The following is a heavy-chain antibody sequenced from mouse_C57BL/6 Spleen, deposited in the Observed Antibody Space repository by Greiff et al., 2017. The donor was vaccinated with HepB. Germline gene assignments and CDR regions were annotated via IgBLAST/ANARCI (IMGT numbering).Heavy chain of an antibody. CDR2: ISSGSSTI. D-gene: IGHD1-1*01. V-gene: IGHV5-17*01. Sequence: EVHLVESGGGLVKPGGSLKLSCAASGFTFSDYGMHWVRQAPEKGLEWVAYISSGSSTIYYADTVKGRFTISRDNAKNTLFLQMTSLRSEDTAMYYCARRRVVATGAMDYWGQGTSVTVSS. CDR1: GFTFSDYG. J-gene: IGHJ4*01. CDR3: ARRRVVATGAMDY.